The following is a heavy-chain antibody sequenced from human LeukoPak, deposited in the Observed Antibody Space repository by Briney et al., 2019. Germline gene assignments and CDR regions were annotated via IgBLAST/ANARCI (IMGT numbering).Heavy chain of an antibody. D-gene: IGHD6-19*01. CDR3: ARDRPGIAVAGKAYYYYYGMDV. Sequence: ASVKVSCKASGYTFTCYYMHWVRQAPGQGLEWMGWINPNSGGTNYAQKFQGRVTMTRGTSISTAYMELSRLRSDDTAVYYCARDRPGIAVAGKAYYYYYGMDVWGQGTTVTVSS. V-gene: IGHV1-2*02. CDR2: INPNSGGT. CDR1: GYTFTCYY. J-gene: IGHJ6*02.